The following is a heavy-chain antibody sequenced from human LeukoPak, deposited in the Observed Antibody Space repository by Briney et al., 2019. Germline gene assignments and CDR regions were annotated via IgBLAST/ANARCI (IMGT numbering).Heavy chain of an antibody. CDR2: ICSSSSYI. D-gene: IGHD2-2*01. CDR1: GFTFSSYS. J-gene: IGHJ3*02. CDR3: ASANPVVPAALDAFDI. V-gene: IGHV3-21*01. Sequence: GGSLRLSCAASGFTFSSYSMNWVRQAPGKGLEWVSSICSSSSYIYYADSVKGRFTISRDNAKNSLYLQMNSLRAEDTAVYYCASANPVVPAALDAFDIWGQGTMVTVSS.